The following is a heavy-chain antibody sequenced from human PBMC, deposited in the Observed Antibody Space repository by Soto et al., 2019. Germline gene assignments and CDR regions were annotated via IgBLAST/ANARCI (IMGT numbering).Heavy chain of an antibody. CDR1: GGSVSSGSYY. Sequence: SETLSLTCTVSGGSVSSGSYYWSWIRQPPGTGLEWIVYIYYSGSTNYTPSLKSRVTISVDTSKNQFSLKLSSVTAADTAVYYCACSGAPGRSPYNWFDPWGQGTLVTVAS. CDR3: ACSGAPGRSPYNWFDP. V-gene: IGHV4-61*01. D-gene: IGHD3-10*02. J-gene: IGHJ5*02. CDR2: IYYSGST.